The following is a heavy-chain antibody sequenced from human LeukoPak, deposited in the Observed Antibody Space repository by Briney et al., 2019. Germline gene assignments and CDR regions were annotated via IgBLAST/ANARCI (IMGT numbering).Heavy chain of an antibody. CDR1: GDSFTSHY. Sequence: TSETLSLTCTVSGDSFTSHYWTWVRQSPGRGLEWIGYVSYIGSTNYNPSFKSRVTISVDTSKNQFSLKLSSVTAADTAVYYCARDPTTVTKGLDIWGQGTMVTASS. D-gene: IGHD4-17*01. V-gene: IGHV4-59*11. CDR3: ARDPTTVTKGLDI. J-gene: IGHJ3*02. CDR2: VSYIGST.